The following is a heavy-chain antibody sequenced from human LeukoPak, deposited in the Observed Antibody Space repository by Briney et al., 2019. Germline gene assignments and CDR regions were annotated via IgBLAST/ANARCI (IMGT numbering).Heavy chain of an antibody. J-gene: IGHJ4*02. Sequence: ASVKVSCKVSGNTFTDLSMNWVRQAPGKGLEWRGGFDPEDVETIYAQKFQGRVTMTEDTSTETAYMELTSLRPEDTAVYYCATDFYRGRQFDYWGQGSLVTVSS. CDR3: ATDFYRGRQFDY. D-gene: IGHD2/OR15-2a*01. V-gene: IGHV1-24*01. CDR1: GNTFTDLS. CDR2: FDPEDVET.